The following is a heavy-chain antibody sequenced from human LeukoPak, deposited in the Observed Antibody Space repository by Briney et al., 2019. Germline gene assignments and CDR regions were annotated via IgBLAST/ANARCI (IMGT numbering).Heavy chain of an antibody. D-gene: IGHD6-13*01. J-gene: IGHJ4*02. CDR3: AKGQQLAGGGFDY. Sequence: GRSLRLSCAASGFTFDDYAMHWVPQAPGKGLEWGSGISWNSGSIGYADSVKGRFTISRDNANNSLYLQMNSLRAEDTALYYCAKGQQLAGGGFDYWGQGTLVTVSS. CDR1: GFTFDDYA. CDR2: ISWNSGSI. V-gene: IGHV3-9*01.